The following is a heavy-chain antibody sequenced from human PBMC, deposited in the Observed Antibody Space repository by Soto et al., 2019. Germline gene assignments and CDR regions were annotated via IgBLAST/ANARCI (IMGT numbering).Heavy chain of an antibody. CDR2: IIPISETP. CDR1: GRTFSTYA. Sequence: SVKVSCKASGRTFSTYAVSWVRQAPGLGLEWMGGIIPISETPTYAQKFQGRVTITADESTSTAYMELSSLRSEDTAVYYCARDIKESDYYGMDVWGQGTTVTVSS. CDR3: ARDIKESDYYGMDV. J-gene: IGHJ6*02. V-gene: IGHV1-69*13. D-gene: IGHD1-20*01.